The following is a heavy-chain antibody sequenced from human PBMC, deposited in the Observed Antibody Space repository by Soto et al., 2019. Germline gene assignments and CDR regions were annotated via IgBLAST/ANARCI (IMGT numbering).Heavy chain of an antibody. CDR3: ARWGGGYYDSSGYRA. V-gene: IGHV4-59*01. CDR1: GGSISSYY. CDR2: IYYSGST. Sequence: LSLTCTVSGGSISSYYWSWIRQPPGKGLEWIGYIYYSGSTNYNPSLKSRVTISVDTSKNQFSLKLSSVTAADTAVYYCARWGGGYYDSSGYRAWGQGTLVTVSS. D-gene: IGHD3-22*01. J-gene: IGHJ5*02.